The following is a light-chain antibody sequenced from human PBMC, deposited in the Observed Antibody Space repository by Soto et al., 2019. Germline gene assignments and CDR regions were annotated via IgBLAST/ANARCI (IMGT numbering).Light chain of an antibody. J-gene: IGKJ4*01. Sequence: EIVLTQSPATLSLSPGERATLSCRASQSVSSYLAWYQQKPGQAPRLLIYDASNRATGIPARFSGSGPGTDFTLTISSLEPEDFAVYYCQQRSNWPRPTFGGGIKVEIK. CDR3: QQRSNWPRPT. CDR1: QSVSSY. CDR2: DAS. V-gene: IGKV3-11*01.